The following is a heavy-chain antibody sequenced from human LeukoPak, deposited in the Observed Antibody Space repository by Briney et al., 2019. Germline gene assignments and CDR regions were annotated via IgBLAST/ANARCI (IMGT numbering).Heavy chain of an antibody. V-gene: IGHV4-59*01. D-gene: IGHD1-14*01. CDR3: ARAGYNEIAYYFDY. Sequence: SGTLSLTCTVSGGSISSYYWSWIRQPPGKGLEWIGYIYYSGSTNYNPSLKSRVTISVDTSKNQFSLKLSSVTAADTAVYYCARAGYNEIAYYFDYWGQGTLVTVSS. J-gene: IGHJ4*02. CDR1: GGSISSYY. CDR2: IYYSGST.